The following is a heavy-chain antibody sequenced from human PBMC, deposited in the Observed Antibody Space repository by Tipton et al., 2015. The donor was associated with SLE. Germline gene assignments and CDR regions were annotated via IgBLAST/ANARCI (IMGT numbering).Heavy chain of an antibody. D-gene: IGHD6-13*01. Sequence: TLSLTCTVSGGSISSYYWSWIRQPPGKGLEWIGYIYYSGSTNYNPSLKSRVTISVDTSKNQFSLKLSSVTAADTAVYYCARSLAAVGTGSYYYGMDVWGQGTTVTVSS. V-gene: IGHV4-59*01. CDR2: IYYSGST. CDR3: ARSLAAVGTGSYYYGMDV. J-gene: IGHJ6*02. CDR1: GGSISSYY.